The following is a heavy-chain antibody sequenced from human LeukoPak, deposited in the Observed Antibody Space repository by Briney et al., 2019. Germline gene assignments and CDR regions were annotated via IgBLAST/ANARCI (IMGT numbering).Heavy chain of an antibody. D-gene: IGHD1-26*01. CDR2: ISSSSGTI. V-gene: IGHV3-48*01. J-gene: IGHJ4*02. CDR1: GFALSSYS. Sequence: GGSLRLSCTASGFALSSYSMNWVRQAPGKGLEWISYISSSSGTIYYADSMKGRFTISRDNAKDSLSLQMTSLRVEDTAVYYCARSGTFSSFDYWGQGTLVTVSS. CDR3: ARSGTFSSFDY.